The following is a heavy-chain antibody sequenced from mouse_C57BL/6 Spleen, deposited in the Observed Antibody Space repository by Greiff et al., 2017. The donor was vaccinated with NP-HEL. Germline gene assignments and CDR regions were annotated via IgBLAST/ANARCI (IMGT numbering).Heavy chain of an antibody. J-gene: IGHJ3*01. CDR2: ISDGGSYT. CDR1: GFTFSSYA. V-gene: IGHV5-4*01. D-gene: IGHD1-1*01. Sequence: DVQLVESGGGLVKPGGSLKLSCAASGFTFSSYAMSWVRQTPEKRLEWVATISDGGSYTYYPDNVKGRFTISRDNAKKNLYLQMSHLKSEDTAMYYCARSNYYGSEAWFAYWGQGTLVTVSA. CDR3: ARSNYYGSEAWFAY.